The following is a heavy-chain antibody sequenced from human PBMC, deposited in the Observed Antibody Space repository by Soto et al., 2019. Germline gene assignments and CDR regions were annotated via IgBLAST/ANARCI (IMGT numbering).Heavy chain of an antibody. D-gene: IGHD6-19*01. Sequence: SLRLSCAASGFTFDDYAMHWVRQAPGKGLEWVSGISWNSGSIGYADSVKGRFTISRDNAKNSLYLQMNSLRAEDTALYYCAKDMVAVAGTAHFDYWGQGTLVTVSS. CDR3: AKDMVAVAGTAHFDY. J-gene: IGHJ4*02. CDR1: GFTFDDYA. V-gene: IGHV3-9*01. CDR2: ISWNSGSI.